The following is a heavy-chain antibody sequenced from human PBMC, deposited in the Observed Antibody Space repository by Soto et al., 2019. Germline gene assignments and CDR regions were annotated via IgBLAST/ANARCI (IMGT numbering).Heavy chain of an antibody. CDR3: AKKLGIDPFGSYGLDV. CDR2: IIPISSTT. Sequence: QVELVQSGAEVKKPGSSVKVSCKASGGNFITFAISWVRQAPGQGLEWMGEIIPISSTTKSAHKFQDRVTISADGSSSTVDMELRSLKSEHTDIYFCAKKLGIDPFGSYGLDVWGQGTTVTVSS. J-gene: IGHJ6*02. D-gene: IGHD7-27*01. V-gene: IGHV1-69*01. CDR1: GGNFITFA.